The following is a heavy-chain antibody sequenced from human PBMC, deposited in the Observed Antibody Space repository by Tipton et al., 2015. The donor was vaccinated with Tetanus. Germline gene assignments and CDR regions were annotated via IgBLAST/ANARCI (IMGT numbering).Heavy chain of an antibody. D-gene: IGHD3-3*01. V-gene: IGHV4-31*03. Sequence: LRLSCTVSGGSVSGGDYHWSWIRQPPGKGLEWIGNIYHRGSTYYNPSLKSRVTISVDASKNQFSLKLSSVTAADTAVYYCARDPAVLRFLEWLPDWYFALWGRGTLVTVSS. CDR1: GGSVSGGDYH. CDR2: IYHRGST. J-gene: IGHJ2*01. CDR3: ARDPAVLRFLEWLPDWYFAL.